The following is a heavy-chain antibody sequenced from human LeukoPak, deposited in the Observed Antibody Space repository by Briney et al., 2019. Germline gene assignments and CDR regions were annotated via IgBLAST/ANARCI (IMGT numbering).Heavy chain of an antibody. Sequence: GGSLRLSCAASGFTFSRNWMTWVRQAPGKGLEWVANLNHDGSEKYFDSVKGRFAISRASAKISLYLQMNSLRAEDTAVYLCARLHYYYGSGSYFWYFDLWGRGTLVTVSS. CDR2: LNHDGSEK. CDR1: GFTFSRNW. J-gene: IGHJ2*01. D-gene: IGHD3-10*01. V-gene: IGHV3-7*04. CDR3: ARLHYYYGSGSYFWYFDL.